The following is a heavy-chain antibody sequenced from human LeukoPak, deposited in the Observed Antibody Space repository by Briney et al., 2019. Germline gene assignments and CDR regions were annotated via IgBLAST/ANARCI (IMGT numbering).Heavy chain of an antibody. CDR2: IRSKANNYAT. Sequence: GGSLRLSCAASGFTFSASAMHWVRQASGKGLEWVARIRSKANNYATAYAASVKGRFTISRDDSKNTAHLQMNSLKTEDTAVYYCVRLGGSYLGDAFDIWGQGTMVTVSS. D-gene: IGHD1-26*01. CDR1: GFTFSASA. V-gene: IGHV3-73*01. CDR3: VRLGGSYLGDAFDI. J-gene: IGHJ3*02.